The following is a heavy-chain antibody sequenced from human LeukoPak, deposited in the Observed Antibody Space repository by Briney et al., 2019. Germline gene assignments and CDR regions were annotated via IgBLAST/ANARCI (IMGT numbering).Heavy chain of an antibody. CDR2: IYYSGST. CDR1: GGSISSYY. Sequence: PSETLSLTCTVSGGSISSYYWSWIRQPPGKGLEWIGYIYYSGSTNYNPSLKSRVTISVDTSKNQFSLKLSSVTAAGTAVYYCAREELGATRYYFDYWGQGTLVTVSS. CDR3: AREELGATRYYFDY. J-gene: IGHJ4*02. V-gene: IGHV4-59*01. D-gene: IGHD1-26*01.